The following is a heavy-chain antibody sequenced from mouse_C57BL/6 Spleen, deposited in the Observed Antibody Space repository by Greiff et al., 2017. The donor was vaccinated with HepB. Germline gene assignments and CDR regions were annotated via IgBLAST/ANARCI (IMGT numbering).Heavy chain of an antibody. V-gene: IGHV1-61*01. CDR2: IYPSDSET. CDR3: ARSNWSFDY. CDR1: GYTFTSYW. Sequence: QVQLQQSGAELVRPGSSVKLSCKASGYTFTSYWMDWVKQRPGQGLEWIGNIYPSDSETHYNQKFKDKATLTVDKSSSTAYMQLSRLTSEDSAVYYCARSNWSFDYWGQGTTLTVSS. J-gene: IGHJ2*01.